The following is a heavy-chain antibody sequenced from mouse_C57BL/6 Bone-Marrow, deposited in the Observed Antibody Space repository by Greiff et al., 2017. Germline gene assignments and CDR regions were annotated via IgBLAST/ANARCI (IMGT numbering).Heavy chain of an antibody. J-gene: IGHJ3*01. CDR3: ARGPY. Sequence: QVQLQQPGAELVKPGASVKISCKASGYAFTSYWMNWVKQRPVQGLEWIGHIYPGDGDTNYNGKFKGKATLTADKSSSTAYMQLSSLTSEDSGVCYCARGPYWGQGTLVTVSA. V-gene: IGHV1-80*01. CDR2: IYPGDGDT. CDR1: GYAFTSYW.